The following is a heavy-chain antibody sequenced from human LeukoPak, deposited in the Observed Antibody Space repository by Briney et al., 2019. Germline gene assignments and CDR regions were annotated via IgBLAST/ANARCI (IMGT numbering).Heavy chain of an antibody. D-gene: IGHD3-9*01. J-gene: IGHJ4*02. CDR1: GGSIISYY. Sequence: PSETLSLTCTVSGGSIISYYWSWLRQPPGKGLEWIGYIYYSGSTNYNPSLKSRVIISVDTSKNQFSLKLSSVTAADTAVYYCARPIGGRYFDWAYWGQGTLVTVSS. CDR3: ARPIGGRYFDWAY. CDR2: IYYSGST. V-gene: IGHV4-59*08.